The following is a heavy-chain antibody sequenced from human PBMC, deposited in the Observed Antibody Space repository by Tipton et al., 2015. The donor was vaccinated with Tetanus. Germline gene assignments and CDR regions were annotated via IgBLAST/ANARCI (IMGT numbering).Heavy chain of an antibody. V-gene: IGHV4-4*01. CDR3: ARTPDYYYGMDV. CDR1: GGPVSSSNW. J-gene: IGHJ6*02. CDR2: IYYSGTT. Sequence: SLRLSCDVSGGPVSSSNWWSWVRQAPGKGLEWIGEIYYSGTTNYNPSLKSRVTISTDKPKNQVSLRLNSVTAADTAVYFCARTPDYYYGMDVWGQGTTVTVSS.